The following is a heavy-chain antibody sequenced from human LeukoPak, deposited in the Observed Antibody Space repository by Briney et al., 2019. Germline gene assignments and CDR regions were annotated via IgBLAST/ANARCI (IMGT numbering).Heavy chain of an antibody. D-gene: IGHD6-13*01. V-gene: IGHV4-39*01. CDR1: GGSISSSSYY. CDR3: ARHEPSSSWLTFDY. CDR2: IYYSGTT. Sequence: PSETLSLTCTVSGGSISSSSYYWGGPRQPPGQGVEWIGSIYYSGTTYYNPSLKSRVTLSVDTSKNQFSLKLSSVTAADTAVYYCARHEPSSSWLTFDYWGQGTLVTVSS. J-gene: IGHJ4*02.